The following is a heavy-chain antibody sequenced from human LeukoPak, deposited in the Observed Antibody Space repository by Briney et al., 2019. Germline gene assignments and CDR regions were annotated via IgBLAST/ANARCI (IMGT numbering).Heavy chain of an antibody. CDR1: GYTFASYA. CDR2: INTNTGNP. D-gene: IGHD2-21*02. V-gene: IGHV7-4-1*02. Sequence: GASVKVSCKASGYTFASYAMNWVRQAPGQGLEWMGWINTNTGNPTYAQGFTGRFVFSLDTSVSTAYLQISSLKAEDTAVYYCARDLDCGGDCRRIDYWGQGTLVTVSS. CDR3: ARDLDCGGDCRRIDY. J-gene: IGHJ4*02.